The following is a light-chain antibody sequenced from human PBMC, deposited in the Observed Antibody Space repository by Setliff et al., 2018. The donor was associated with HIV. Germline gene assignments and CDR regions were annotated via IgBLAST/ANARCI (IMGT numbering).Light chain of an antibody. J-gene: IGLJ3*02. CDR1: SSDIGSDNS. Sequence: QSALAQPRSVSGSPGQSVTISCTGTSSDIGSDNSVSWYQQSPGTAPKLMIFEVNNRPSGVPDCFSGSKSGNTASLTISGLQAEDEADYYCSSCSSTSTLVFGGGTQLT. V-gene: IGLV2-18*02. CDR2: EVN. CDR3: SSCSSTSTLV.